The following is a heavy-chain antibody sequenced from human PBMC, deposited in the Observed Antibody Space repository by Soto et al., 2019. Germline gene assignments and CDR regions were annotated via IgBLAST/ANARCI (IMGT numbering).Heavy chain of an antibody. CDR3: AKSPRRISSSGFFDS. CDR1: GGSVSGDFFY. CDR2: IFFDGST. D-gene: IGHD6-25*01. Sequence: SETLSLTCSVSGGSVSGDFFYWNWIRQFPGKGLEWIGYIFFDGSTSYNPSLESRVTISVDTSKNHFSLRLTSLTAADTAVYYCAKSPRRISSSGFFDSWGQGTLVTVSS. J-gene: IGHJ4*02. V-gene: IGHV4-31*03.